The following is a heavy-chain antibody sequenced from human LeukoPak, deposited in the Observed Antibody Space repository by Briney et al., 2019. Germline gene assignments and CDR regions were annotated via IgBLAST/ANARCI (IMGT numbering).Heavy chain of an antibody. Sequence: HAGGSLRLSCVASGFTFSSYAMSWVRQAPGKGLEWVSSLSGSGTTTYYAAFVKGRFTISRDISKNTLYLQMNSLRTEDTAVFYCTRDCSGGSCWGDAFDIWGQGTMVTVSS. CDR2: LSGSGTTT. V-gene: IGHV3-23*01. CDR3: TRDCSGGSCWGDAFDI. CDR1: GFTFSSYA. D-gene: IGHD2-15*01. J-gene: IGHJ3*02.